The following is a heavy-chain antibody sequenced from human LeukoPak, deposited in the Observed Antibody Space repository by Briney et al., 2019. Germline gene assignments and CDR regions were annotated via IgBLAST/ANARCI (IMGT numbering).Heavy chain of an antibody. CDR3: ARDNMVRGVKRMAYYYYGMDV. D-gene: IGHD3-10*01. V-gene: IGHV1-2*02. CDR2: INPNIGDT. Sequence: ASVKVSCKASVYTFTGYYMHWVRQAPGQGLEWMGWINPNIGDTNYAQKFQGRVTMTRDTSISTAYMELSRLRFDDTAVYYCARDNMVRGVKRMAYYYYGMDVWGQGTTVTVSS. CDR1: VYTFTGYY. J-gene: IGHJ6*02.